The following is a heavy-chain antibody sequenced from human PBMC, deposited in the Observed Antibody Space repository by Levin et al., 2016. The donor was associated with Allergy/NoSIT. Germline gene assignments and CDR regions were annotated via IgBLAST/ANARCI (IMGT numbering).Heavy chain of an antibody. Sequence: GGSLRLSCAASGFNFDDFAMHWVRQAPGKGLEWVSSISWNSAIVAYADSMRGRLTISRDNAKDSLFLQMKSLRAEDTALYYCAKASGSYSQRGLYFDFWGQGTLVTVSS. CDR1: GFNFDDFA. V-gene: IGHV3-9*01. CDR3: AKASGSYSQRGLYFDF. CDR2: ISWNSAIV. D-gene: IGHD1-26*01. J-gene: IGHJ4*02.